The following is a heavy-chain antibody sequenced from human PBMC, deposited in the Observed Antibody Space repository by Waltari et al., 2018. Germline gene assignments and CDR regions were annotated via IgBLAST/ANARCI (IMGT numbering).Heavy chain of an antibody. CDR2: IGANGDYI. CDR1: GFSFHSYT. J-gene: IGHJ6*03. Sequence: EVQLVESGGGLVTPGESLRLSCVASGFSFHSYTMNWVRQAPGKGLEWVSSIGANGDYIYYADSVRGRFTTSRGNARNSLYLQMTSLRVDDSAIYFCASHFEDYYYYMDVWGKGTTVTVSS. V-gene: IGHV3-21*04. CDR3: ASHFEDYYYYMDV.